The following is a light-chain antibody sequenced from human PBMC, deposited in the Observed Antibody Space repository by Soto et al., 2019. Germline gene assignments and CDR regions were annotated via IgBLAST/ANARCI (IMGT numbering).Light chain of an antibody. V-gene: IGKV1-39*01. J-gene: IGKJ1*01. CDR3: QQSYTHPRT. Sequence: DIQMTQSPSSLSASVGDRVTITCRASQSISSYLNWYQQKPGKAPKLLIYAASSLQSGVPSRFSGSGSGTDVTLTISSLPPEDFATYYCQQSYTHPRTFGQGSKVEIK. CDR1: QSISSY. CDR2: AAS.